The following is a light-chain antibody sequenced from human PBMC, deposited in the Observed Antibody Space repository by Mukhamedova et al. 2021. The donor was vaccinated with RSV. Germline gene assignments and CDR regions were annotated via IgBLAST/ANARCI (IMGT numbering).Light chain of an antibody. Sequence: SISSYLVWYQQKPGQAPRLLIYDAYNRATGIPARFSGSGSGTDFTLTISSLEPEDFAIYYCQHRSNWPLTFGGGTKVEIK. CDR3: QHRSNWPLT. CDR1: SISSY. V-gene: IGKV3-11*01. J-gene: IGKJ4*01. CDR2: DAY.